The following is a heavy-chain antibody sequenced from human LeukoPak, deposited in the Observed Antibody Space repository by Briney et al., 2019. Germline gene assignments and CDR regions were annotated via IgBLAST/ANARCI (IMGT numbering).Heavy chain of an antibody. D-gene: IGHD4-17*01. Sequence: LETLSLTCAVSGYSISSGYYWGWIRQPPGKGLEWIGSIYHSGITYYNTSLRSRVTISVDTSKNQFSLKLSSVTAADTAVYYCARDTDGDYGYWYFDLWGRGTLVTVSS. CDR2: IYHSGIT. J-gene: IGHJ2*01. CDR3: ARDTDGDYGYWYFDL. CDR1: GYSISSGYY. V-gene: IGHV4-38-2*02.